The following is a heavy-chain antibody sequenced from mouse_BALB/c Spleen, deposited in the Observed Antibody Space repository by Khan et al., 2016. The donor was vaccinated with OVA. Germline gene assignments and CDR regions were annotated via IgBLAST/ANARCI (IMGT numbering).Heavy chain of an antibody. D-gene: IGHD2-10*02. CDR1: GYTFTSYW. V-gene: IGHV1-7*01. CDR3: ANHGSISAWLTY. Sequence: QVQLQQSGAELAKPGASVKMSCKASGYTFTSYWMHWVKQRPGQGLEWIGYINPSTGYTEYNQRFKDKATLTADKSSSPAYMQISSLTSEELEVYDGANHGSISAWLTYWGQGTLVTVSA. CDR2: INPSTGYT. J-gene: IGHJ3*01.